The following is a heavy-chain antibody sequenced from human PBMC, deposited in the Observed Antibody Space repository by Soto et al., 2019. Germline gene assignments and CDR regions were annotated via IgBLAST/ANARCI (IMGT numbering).Heavy chain of an antibody. CDR1: GGTFSGYY. D-gene: IGHD6-19*01. Sequence: PSETMSLTCAVYGGTFSGYYWSWIRQTPGKGLEWIGSIYYSGNTFYNPSLKSRVTISVDRSKNQFSLKLSSVTAADTAVYYCATSRSSGWYHMANNWGQGTLVTVSS. CDR2: IYYSGNT. CDR3: ATSRSSGWYHMANN. J-gene: IGHJ4*02. V-gene: IGHV4-34*08.